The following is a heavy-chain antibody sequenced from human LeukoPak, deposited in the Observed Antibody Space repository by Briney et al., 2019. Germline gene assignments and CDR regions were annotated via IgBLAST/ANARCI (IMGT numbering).Heavy chain of an antibody. D-gene: IGHD2-2*01. J-gene: IGHJ4*02. V-gene: IGHV3-23*01. CDR2: ISGSGGST. CDR1: GFTFSSYA. CDR3: AKTYCSSTSCQLDY. Sequence: GGSLRLSCAASGFTFSSYAMSWVRQAPGKGLEWVSAISGSGGSTYYADSVKGRFTISRDNSKNTLYLQMNSLKAEDTAVYYCAKTYCSSTSCQLDYWGQGTLVTASS.